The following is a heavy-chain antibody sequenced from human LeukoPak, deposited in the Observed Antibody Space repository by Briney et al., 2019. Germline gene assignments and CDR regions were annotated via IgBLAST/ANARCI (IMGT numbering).Heavy chain of an antibody. CDR1: GFTFSSYA. Sequence: GGSLRLSCAASGFTFSSYAMSWVRQAPGKGLEWVSAISGSGGSTYYADSVKGRFTISRDNSKNTLYLQMNSLRAEDTAVYYCARTYDFGRGPPGDAFDNWGPGTLVTVSS. V-gene: IGHV3-23*01. CDR2: ISGSGGST. D-gene: IGHD3-3*01. CDR3: ARTYDFGRGPPGDAFDN. J-gene: IGHJ3*02.